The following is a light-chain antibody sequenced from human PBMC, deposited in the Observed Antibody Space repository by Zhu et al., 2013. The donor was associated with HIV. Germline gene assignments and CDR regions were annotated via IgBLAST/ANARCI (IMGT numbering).Light chain of an antibody. CDR2: GAS. Sequence: EIVLTQSPGTLSLSPGERATLSCTASQSVSSGLAWYQQKPGQAPRLLIYGASTRATGIPARFSGRGSGTEFTLTISSLQSEDFAVYYCQQYNAWPFSFGQGTKLEAK. CDR3: QQYNAWPFS. V-gene: IGKV3-15*01. J-gene: IGKJ2*03. CDR1: QSVSSG.